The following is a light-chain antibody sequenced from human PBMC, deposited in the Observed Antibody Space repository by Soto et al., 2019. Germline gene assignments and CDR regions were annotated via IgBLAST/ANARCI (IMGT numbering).Light chain of an antibody. CDR3: QSYDSSLRGYV. V-gene: IGLV1-40*01. Sequence: QSVLTQPPSVSGAPGQGVTISCTGSSSNIGAGYDVHWYQHLPGTAPKLLIYGNYNRPSGVPDRFSGSKSGTSASLAIIGLQAEDEADFYCQSYDSSLRGYVFGTGTKVTVL. CDR2: GNY. CDR1: SSNIGAGYD. J-gene: IGLJ1*01.